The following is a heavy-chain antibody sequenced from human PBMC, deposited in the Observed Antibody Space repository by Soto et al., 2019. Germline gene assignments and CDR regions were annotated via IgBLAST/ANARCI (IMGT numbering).Heavy chain of an antibody. CDR2: IYYSGST. D-gene: IGHD6-19*01. CDR3: ARGSGWYDY. Sequence: LCGGSISSYSWSWIRQPPGKGLERIGYIYYSGSTNYNPSLKSRVTTSVDTSKNQFSLKLSSVTAADTAVYYCARGSGWYDYWGQGTLVTVSS. CDR1: GGSISSYS. V-gene: IGHV4-59*01. J-gene: IGHJ4*02.